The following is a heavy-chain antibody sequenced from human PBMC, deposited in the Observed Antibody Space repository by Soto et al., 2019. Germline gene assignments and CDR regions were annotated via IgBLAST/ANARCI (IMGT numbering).Heavy chain of an antibody. CDR3: ARLRGRRVRDYYYYGMDV. CDR2: IYYSGST. D-gene: IGHD1-26*01. J-gene: IGHJ6*02. Sequence: PSETLSLTCTVSGGSISSYYWSWIWQPPGKGLEWIGYIYYSGSTNYNPSLKSRVTISVDTSKNQFPLKLSSVTAADTAVYYFARLRGRRVRDYYYYGMDVWGQGTTVTVSS. V-gene: IGHV4-59*01. CDR1: GGSISSYY.